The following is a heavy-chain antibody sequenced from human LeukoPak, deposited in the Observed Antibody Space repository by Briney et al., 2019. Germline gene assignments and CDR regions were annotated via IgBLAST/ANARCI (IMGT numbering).Heavy chain of an antibody. V-gene: IGHV4-59*01. CDR2: IYYSGTT. CDR3: ARGRYGGNSGEFDY. Sequence: SETLSLTCTVSGGSISSYYWSWIRQPPGKGLEWIGYIYYSGTTNYNPTLKSRVTILVDTSKNQFSLELSSVTAADTAVYYCARGRYGGNSGEFDYWGQGTLVTVSS. CDR1: GGSISSYY. D-gene: IGHD4-23*01. J-gene: IGHJ4*02.